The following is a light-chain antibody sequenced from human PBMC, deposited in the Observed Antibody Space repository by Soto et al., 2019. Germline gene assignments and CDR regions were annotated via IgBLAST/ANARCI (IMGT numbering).Light chain of an antibody. Sequence: DIQMTQSPPSLSASVGDRVTITCQASKHINNYLNWYQQIPGKAPKLLIYDASNLAAGAPSRFSGSGSGTAFTFAISGLQPDDVATYSCQQYDSLPLTFGGGTKV. J-gene: IGKJ4*01. CDR3: QQYDSLPLT. CDR2: DAS. CDR1: KHINNY. V-gene: IGKV1-33*01.